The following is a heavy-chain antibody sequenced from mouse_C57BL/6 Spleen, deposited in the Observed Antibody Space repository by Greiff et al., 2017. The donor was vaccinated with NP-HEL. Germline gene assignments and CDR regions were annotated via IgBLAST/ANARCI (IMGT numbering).Heavy chain of an antibody. V-gene: IGHV1-54*01. CDR1: GYAFTHSF. Sequence: QFQLQQSGAELVRPGTSVTVSCTASGYAFTHSFIAWVKQRPGQGLDWIGVINPGSGGTNYNEKFKGKATLTADKSSSTAYMQLSSLTSEDSAVYFCARSSATVVATGDYWGQGTTLTVSS. CDR2: INPGSGGT. D-gene: IGHD1-1*01. CDR3: ARSSATVVATGDY. J-gene: IGHJ2*01.